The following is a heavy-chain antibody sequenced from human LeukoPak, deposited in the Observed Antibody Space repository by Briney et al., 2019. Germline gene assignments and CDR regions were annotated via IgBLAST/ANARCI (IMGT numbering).Heavy chain of an antibody. CDR1: EFTFTNNW. CDR3: ARGRAVDI. CDR2: IKPDDSEK. V-gene: IGHV3-7*04. Sequence: GGSLRLSCVASEFTFTNNWMTWVRQAPGKGLEWVANIKPDDSEKYYVGSVKGRFTISRDNAKNSVHLQMNSLRAEDTALYYCARGRAVDIWGRGTMVTVSS. J-gene: IGHJ3*02. D-gene: IGHD6-19*01.